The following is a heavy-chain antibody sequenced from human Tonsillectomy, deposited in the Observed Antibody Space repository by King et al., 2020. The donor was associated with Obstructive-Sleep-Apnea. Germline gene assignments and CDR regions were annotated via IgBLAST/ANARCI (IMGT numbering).Heavy chain of an antibody. CDR3: AKTQRSYYDTSGYWRDAFDI. V-gene: IGHV3-23*04. J-gene: IGHJ3*02. CDR1: GFTFSSYA. Sequence: VQLVESGGGLVQPGGSLRLSCAASGFTFSSYAMSWVRQAPGKGLEWVSTISGSGGSTYYADSVKVRFTISRDNSENTLYLQMNSLRAEDTAVYYCAKTQRSYYDTSGYWRDAFDIWGQGTMVTVSS. CDR2: ISGSGGST. D-gene: IGHD3-22*01.